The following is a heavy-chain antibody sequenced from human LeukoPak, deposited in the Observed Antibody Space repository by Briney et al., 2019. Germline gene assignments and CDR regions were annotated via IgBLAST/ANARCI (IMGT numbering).Heavy chain of an antibody. V-gene: IGHV3-30*18. CDR1: GFTFSSYG. J-gene: IGHJ4*02. CDR3: AKDRSGSVGHFDY. CDR2: ISYDGSNK. D-gene: IGHD3-10*01. Sequence: GGSLRLSCAASGFTFSSYGMHWVRQAPGKGLEWVAVISYDGSNKYYADSVKGRFTISRDNSKNTLYLQMNSLRAEDTAVYYCAKDRSGSVGHFDYWGQGTLVNVSS.